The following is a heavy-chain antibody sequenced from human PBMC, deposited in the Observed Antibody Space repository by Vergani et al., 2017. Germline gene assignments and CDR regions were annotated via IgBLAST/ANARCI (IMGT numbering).Heavy chain of an antibody. CDR2: ISSSGSTI. J-gene: IGHJ6*02. Sequence: EVQLVESGGGLVQPGGSLRLSCAASGFTFSRYEMNWVRQAPGKGLEWVSYISSSGSTIYYAASVKGRFTISRDNAKNSLYLQMNSLRAADTAVYYCAEDSPLVVAAAVFSFYYGMDVWGQGTTVTVSS. CDR3: AEDSPLVVAAAVFSFYYGMDV. V-gene: IGHV3-48*03. D-gene: IGHD2-2*01. CDR1: GFTFSRYE.